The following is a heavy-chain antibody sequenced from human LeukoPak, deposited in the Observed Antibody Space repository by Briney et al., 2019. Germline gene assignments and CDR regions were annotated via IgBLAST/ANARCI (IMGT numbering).Heavy chain of an antibody. CDR2: IYYSGST. J-gene: IGHJ6*03. Sequence: PSETLSLTCTVSGGSISSSSYYWGWIRQPPGKGLEWIGSIYYSGSTYYNPSLKSRVTISVDTSKNQFSLKLSSVTAADTAVYYCARDRDSSSWYDYYYYMDVWGKGTTVTVSS. V-gene: IGHV4-39*07. CDR1: GGSISSSSYY. CDR3: ARDRDSSSWYDYYYYMDV. D-gene: IGHD6-13*01.